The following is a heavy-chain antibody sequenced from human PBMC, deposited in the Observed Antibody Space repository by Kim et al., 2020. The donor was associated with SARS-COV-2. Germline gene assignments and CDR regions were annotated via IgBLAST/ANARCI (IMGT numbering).Heavy chain of an antibody. Sequence: ASVKVSCKASGYTFTSYAMHWVRQAPGQRLEWMGWINAGNGNTKYSQKFQGRVTITRDTSASTAYMELSSLRSEDTAVYYCARESFELLWFGELLRIAWFDPWGQGTLVTVSS. J-gene: IGHJ5*02. V-gene: IGHV1-3*01. CDR1: GYTFTSYA. CDR2: INAGNGNT. CDR3: ARESFELLWFGELLRIAWFDP. D-gene: IGHD3-10*01.